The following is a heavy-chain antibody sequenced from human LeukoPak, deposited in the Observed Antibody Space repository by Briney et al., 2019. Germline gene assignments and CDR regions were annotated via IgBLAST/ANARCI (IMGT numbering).Heavy chain of an antibody. CDR2: ISAYNGNT. V-gene: IGHV1-18*01. CDR3: ARVSAAAGPPGEYYYYYYMDV. J-gene: IGHJ6*03. D-gene: IGHD6-13*01. CDR1: GYTFTSYG. Sequence: ASVKVSCKASGYTFTSYGISWVRQAPGQGLEWMGWISAYNGNTNYAQKLQGRVTMTTDTSTSTAYMELRSLRSDDTAVYYCARVSAAAGPPGEYYYYYYMDVWGEGTTVTVSS.